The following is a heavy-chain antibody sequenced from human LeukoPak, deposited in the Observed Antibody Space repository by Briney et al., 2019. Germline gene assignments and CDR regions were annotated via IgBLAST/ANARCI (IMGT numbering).Heavy chain of an antibody. Sequence: SETLSLTCTVSGGSVSSGSYYWSWTRHPPGEGLGWIGYIYYSGSTNYNPSLKSRVTISVDTTKNQFSLKLSSVTAADTAVYYCAGVQLRGYWFDPWGQGTLVTVSS. V-gene: IGHV4-61*01. CDR1: GGSVSSGSYY. CDR3: AGVQLRGYWFDP. CDR2: IYYSGST. J-gene: IGHJ5*02. D-gene: IGHD2-2*01.